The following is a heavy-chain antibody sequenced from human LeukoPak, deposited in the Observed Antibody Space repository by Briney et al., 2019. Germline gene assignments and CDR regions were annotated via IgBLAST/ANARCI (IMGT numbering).Heavy chain of an antibody. D-gene: IGHD2-15*01. CDR1: GGSISSYY. CDR3: ARARGIVVVAD. V-gene: IGHV4-59*01. CDR2: IYYSGST. J-gene: IGHJ4*02. Sequence: SETLSLTCTVSGGSISSYYWSWIRQPPGKGLEWIGYIYYSGSTNYNPSLKSRVTISVDTSKNQFSLKLSSVTAADTAVYYCARARGIVVVADWGQGTLATVSS.